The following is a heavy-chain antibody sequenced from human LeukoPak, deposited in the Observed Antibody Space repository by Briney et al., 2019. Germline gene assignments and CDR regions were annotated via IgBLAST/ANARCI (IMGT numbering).Heavy chain of an antibody. CDR3: ARRVQYYFDY. Sequence: GGSLRLSCAATGFIFSNYDMHWVRQAPGKGLEWVAVIWYDGSDKHYADSVQGRFTISRDDSKNSLYLQMNSLRAEDTALYYCARRVQYYFDYWGQGTLVTVSS. J-gene: IGHJ4*02. V-gene: IGHV3-33*01. CDR1: GFIFSNYD. CDR2: IWYDGSDK.